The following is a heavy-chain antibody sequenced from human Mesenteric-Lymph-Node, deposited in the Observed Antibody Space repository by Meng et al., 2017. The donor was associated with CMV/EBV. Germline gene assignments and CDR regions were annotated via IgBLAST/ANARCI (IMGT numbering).Heavy chain of an antibody. CDR2: IYWDDDK. CDR3: ARQWLGELAFDS. CDR1: GVSLSTSGVS. V-gene: IGHV2-5*02. J-gene: IGHJ4*02. Sequence: CTFSGVSLSTSGVSVGWIRQPPGKALEWLALIYWDDDKRYSPSLKGRLTITKDTSKNQVVLTMTNMDPVDTASYYCARQWLGELAFDSWGQGALVTVSS. D-gene: IGHD3-10*01.